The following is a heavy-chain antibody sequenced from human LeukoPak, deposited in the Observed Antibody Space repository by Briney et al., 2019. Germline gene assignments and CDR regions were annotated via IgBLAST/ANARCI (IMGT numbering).Heavy chain of an antibody. CDR1: GYTPTELS. Sequence: ASVNASRKISGYTPTELSMHWVRQAPGKGVEWMGGFDPEDGETIYAQKFQGRVTMTEDTSTDTAYMELSSLRSEDTAVYYCATEVTGDSSGYLIDYWGQGTLVTVSS. CDR2: FDPEDGET. J-gene: IGHJ4*02. D-gene: IGHD3-22*01. V-gene: IGHV1-24*01. CDR3: ATEVTGDSSGYLIDY.